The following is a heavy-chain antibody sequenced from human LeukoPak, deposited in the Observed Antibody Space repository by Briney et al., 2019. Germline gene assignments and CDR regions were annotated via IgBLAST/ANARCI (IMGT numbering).Heavy chain of an antibody. CDR2: INSVGSST. V-gene: IGHV3-74*01. CDR3: ASYLCTAMVIEY. D-gene: IGHD5-18*01. J-gene: IGHJ4*02. CDR1: GLSFSNYW. Sequence: PGGSLRLSCAVSGLSFSNYWVHWVRQPPGKGLVWVSRINSVGSSTSYADAVKGRFTISRDNAKNTLYLQMNDLRGADTTVYYCASYLCTAMVIEYWGQGTLVTVSS.